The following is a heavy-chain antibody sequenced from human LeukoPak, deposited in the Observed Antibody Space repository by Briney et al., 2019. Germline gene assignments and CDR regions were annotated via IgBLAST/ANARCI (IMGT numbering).Heavy chain of an antibody. D-gene: IGHD1-20*01. V-gene: IGHV4-38-2*02. J-gene: IGHJ5*02. CDR3: ARGAITGSRVNWFDP. CDR2: IYHSGST. CDR1: GYSISSGYY. Sequence: PSETLSLTCTVSGYSISSGYYWGWIRQPPGKGLEWIGSIYHSGSTYYNPSLKSRVTISVDTSKNQFSLKLSSVTAADTAVYYCARGAITGSRVNWFDPWGQGTLVTVSS.